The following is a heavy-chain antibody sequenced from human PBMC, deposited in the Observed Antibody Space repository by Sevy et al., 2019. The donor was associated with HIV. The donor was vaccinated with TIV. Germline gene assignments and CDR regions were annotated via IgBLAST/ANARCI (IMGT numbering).Heavy chain of an antibody. V-gene: IGHV3-30*06. CDR1: GFTFNFHG. J-gene: IGHJ6*02. Sequence: GGSLRLSCAASGFTFNFHGMHWVRQAPGKGLEWVAVISYDGSNRYYADSVKGRFTISRDNSKNTLYLQMDGLRAEDTALYYCARDDEPDYYYFDMDVWGQGTTVTVSS. CDR2: ISYDGSNR. CDR3: ARDDEPDYYYFDMDV.